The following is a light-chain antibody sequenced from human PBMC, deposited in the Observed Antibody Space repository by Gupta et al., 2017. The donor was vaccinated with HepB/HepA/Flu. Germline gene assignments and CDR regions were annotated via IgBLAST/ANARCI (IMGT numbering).Light chain of an antibody. V-gene: IGLV4-69*01. J-gene: IGLJ1*01. Sequence: QLVLPQSPSASASLGASVKLTCTLSSGHNSYAIAWHQQQPEKGPRYLMKVNSDGSHSKGDGIPDRFSGSSSGGERYLTISSRQAEDEDEYYCQTWGTGIQVFGTGTKVTV. CDR3: QTWGTGIQV. CDR1: SGHNSYA. CDR2: VNSDGSH.